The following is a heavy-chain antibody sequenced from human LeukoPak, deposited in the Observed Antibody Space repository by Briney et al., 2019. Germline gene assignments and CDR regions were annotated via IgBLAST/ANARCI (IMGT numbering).Heavy chain of an antibody. V-gene: IGHV3-15*06. CDR3: TTDLGTYYHGSQRLIPIDY. CDR2: IKSKTDGETT. J-gene: IGHJ4*02. Sequence: SGGSLRLSCVEAGFTFTNAWMSWVSQAAGKGLEWLGRIKSKTDGETTNYAEPVRGRFTISRDDSKSAVYLQMNSLKIEDTAVYYCTTDLGTYYHGSQRLIPIDYWGQGTLVTVSS. CDR1: GFTFTNAW. D-gene: IGHD3-10*01.